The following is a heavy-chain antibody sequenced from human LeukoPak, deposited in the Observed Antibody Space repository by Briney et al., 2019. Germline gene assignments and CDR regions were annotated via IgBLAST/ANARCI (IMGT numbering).Heavy chain of an antibody. CDR1: GGSFSGYY. CDR3: ARGIGVQLERPSTYGMDV. Sequence: SETLSLTCAVYGGSFSGYYWSWIRQPPGKGLEWIGEINHSGSTNYNPSLKSRVTISVDTSKNQFSLKLSSVTAADTAVYYCARGIGVQLERPSTYGMDVWGQGTTVTVSS. CDR2: INHSGST. V-gene: IGHV4-34*01. D-gene: IGHD1-1*01. J-gene: IGHJ6*02.